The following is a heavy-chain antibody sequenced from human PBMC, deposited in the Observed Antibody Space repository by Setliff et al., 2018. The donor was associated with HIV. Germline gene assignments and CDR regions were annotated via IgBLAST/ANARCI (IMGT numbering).Heavy chain of an antibody. CDR2: IYTSGST. J-gene: IGHJ4*02. Sequence: SETLSLTCTVSGGSMSTYYWSWIRQPPGKGLEWIGYIYTSGSTNYNPSLRSRVTISVDTSKNQFFLELTSVTAADTGLYYCARGRHAGSGAYSGGFYYFDFWGQGAPVTVSS. D-gene: IGHD3-16*01. CDR1: GGSMSTYY. CDR3: ARGRHAGSGAYSGGFYYFDF. V-gene: IGHV4-4*08.